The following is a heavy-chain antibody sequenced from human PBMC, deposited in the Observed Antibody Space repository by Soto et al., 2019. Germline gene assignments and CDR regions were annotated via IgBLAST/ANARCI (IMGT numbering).Heavy chain of an antibody. J-gene: IGHJ4*02. Sequence: SGPTLVNPTQTLTLTCTFSGFSLSTSQVGVGWIRQPPGKALEWLAHVYWNDAKYYSLSLKTRLTVTKDTSKNQVVLTMTHTDPLDTATYFYSHQNTRGYYFDYWGQGALVTVSS. CDR1: GFSLSTSQVG. CDR2: VYWNDAK. V-gene: IGHV2-5*01. CDR3: SHQNTRGYYFDY.